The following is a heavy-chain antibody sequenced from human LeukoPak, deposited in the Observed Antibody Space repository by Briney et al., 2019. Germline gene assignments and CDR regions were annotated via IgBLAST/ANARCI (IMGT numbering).Heavy chain of an antibody. CDR3: ARLSYWVFEI. CDR1: GFTFSSYS. V-gene: IGHV3-21*01. Sequence: GGSLRLSCAASGFTFSSYSMNWVRQAPGKGLEWVSSISSSSGYIYYADSVKGRFTISRDNAKNSLYLQMNSLRAEDTSVYFCARLSYWVFEIWGQGTMVTVSS. CDR2: ISSSSGYI. D-gene: IGHD2-21*01. J-gene: IGHJ3*02.